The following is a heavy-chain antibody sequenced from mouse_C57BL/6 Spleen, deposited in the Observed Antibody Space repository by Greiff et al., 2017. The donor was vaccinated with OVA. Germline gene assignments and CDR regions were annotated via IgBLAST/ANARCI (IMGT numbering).Heavy chain of an antibody. CDR3: ARDYGSSYGYFDV. V-gene: IGHV1-82*01. CDR1: GYAFSSSW. D-gene: IGHD1-1*01. CDR2: IYPGDGDT. J-gene: IGHJ1*03. Sequence: VQLVESGPELVKPGASVTISCKASGYAFSSSWMNWVKQRPGKGLEWIGRIYPGDGDTNYNGKFKGKATLTADKSSSTAYMQLSSLTSEDSAVYFCARDYGSSYGYFDVWGTGTTVTVSS.